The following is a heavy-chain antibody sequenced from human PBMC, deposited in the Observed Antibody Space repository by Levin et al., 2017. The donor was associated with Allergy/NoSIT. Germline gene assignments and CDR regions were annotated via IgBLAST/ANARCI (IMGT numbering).Heavy chain of an antibody. Sequence: SETLSLTCAVYGGSFGDYYWSWNRQPPGKGLEWIGEINHSGTTNSNPSLKTRVIISMDSSKNQFSLKLISVTAADTAVYYCARDDSSGSSWGQGTLVTVSS. CDR1: GGSFGDYY. D-gene: IGHD3-22*01. J-gene: IGHJ4*02. V-gene: IGHV4-34*01. CDR3: ARDDSSGSS. CDR2: INHSGTT.